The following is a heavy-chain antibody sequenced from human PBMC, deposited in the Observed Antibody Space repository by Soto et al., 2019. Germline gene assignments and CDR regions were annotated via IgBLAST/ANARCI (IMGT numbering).Heavy chain of an antibody. V-gene: IGHV4-30-4*01. Sequence: PSETLSLTCTVSGGSISSGDYYWSWIRQPPGKGLEWIGYIYYSGSTYYNPSLKSRVTISVDTSKNQFSLKLSSVTAADTAVYYCDRIQVDYDFWSGYNYPNNWFDPWGQGNLVTVSS. CDR2: IYYSGST. CDR1: GGSISSGDYY. CDR3: DRIQVDYDFWSGYNYPNNWFDP. J-gene: IGHJ5*02. D-gene: IGHD3-3*01.